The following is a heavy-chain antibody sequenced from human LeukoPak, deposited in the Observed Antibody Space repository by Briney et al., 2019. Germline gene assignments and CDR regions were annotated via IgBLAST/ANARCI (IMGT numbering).Heavy chain of an antibody. D-gene: IGHD6-19*01. Sequence: SETLSLTCVVYGESFSGYSWSWIRQPPGKGLEWIGEINQRRNTNYNPSLKSRVTTSIDTPKNQFSLKLSSVTAADTAVYYCARHGWHAWYFDLWGRGTLVTVSS. J-gene: IGHJ2*01. CDR2: INQRRNT. CDR3: ARHGWHAWYFDL. V-gene: IGHV4-34*01. CDR1: GESFSGYS.